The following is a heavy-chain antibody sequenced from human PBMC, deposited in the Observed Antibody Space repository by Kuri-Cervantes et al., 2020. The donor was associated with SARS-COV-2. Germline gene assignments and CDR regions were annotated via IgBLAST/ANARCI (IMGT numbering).Heavy chain of an antibody. J-gene: IGHJ4*02. CDR1: GFTFSSYD. Sequence: GGSLRLSCAASGFTFSSYDMHWVRQATGKGLEWVSAIGTAGDTYYPGSVKGRFTISRDNSKNTLYLQMNSLRPEDTAVYYCASGETTSFYWGQGTRVTVSS. V-gene: IGHV3-13*01. CDR3: ASGETTSFY. CDR2: IGTAGDT. D-gene: IGHD4-17*01.